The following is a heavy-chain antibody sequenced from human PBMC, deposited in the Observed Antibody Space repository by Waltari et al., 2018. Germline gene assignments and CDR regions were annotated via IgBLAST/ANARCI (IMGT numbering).Heavy chain of an antibody. J-gene: IGHJ4*02. D-gene: IGHD3-3*01. CDR2: INHSGST. CDR1: GGSFSGYY. Sequence: QVQLQQWGAGLLKPSETLSLTCAVYGGSFSGYYWSWIRKPPGKGLEWIGEINHSGSTNYNPSLKSRVTISVDTSKNQFSLKLSSVTAADTAVYYCARGGGVLRFLEWLPNFDYWGQGTLVTVSS. CDR3: ARGGGVLRFLEWLPNFDY. V-gene: IGHV4-34*01.